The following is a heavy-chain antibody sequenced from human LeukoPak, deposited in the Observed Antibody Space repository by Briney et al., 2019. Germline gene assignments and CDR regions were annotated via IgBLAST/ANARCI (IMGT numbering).Heavy chain of an antibody. V-gene: IGHV3-23*01. J-gene: IGHJ4*02. D-gene: IGHD4-17*01. CDR2: ISDSGAAT. Sequence: GGSLRPSCAASGFSFSNYAMSWVRQAPGKGLEWVSSISDSGAATYYADSVKGRFTISRDNSKNTLYLQLNSLGAEDTAVYYCAKIAPWGAVTTTDGFDYWGQGTLVTVSS. CDR3: AKIAPWGAVTTTDGFDY. CDR1: GFSFSNYA.